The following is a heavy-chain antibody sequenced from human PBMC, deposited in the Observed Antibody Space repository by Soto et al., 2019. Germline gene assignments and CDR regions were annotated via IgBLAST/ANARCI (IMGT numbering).Heavy chain of an antibody. CDR3: AKQLGYRILYERVGFDY. CDR2: ISWNSGSI. CDR1: GFTFDDYA. Sequence: EVQLVESGGGLVQPGRSLRLSCAASGFTFDDYAMHWVRQAPGKGLEWVSGISWNSGSIGYADSVKGRFTISRDNAKNSLYLQMNSLRAEDTALYYCAKQLGYRILYERVGFDYWGQGTLVTVSS. V-gene: IGHV3-9*01. D-gene: IGHD2-8*01. J-gene: IGHJ4*02.